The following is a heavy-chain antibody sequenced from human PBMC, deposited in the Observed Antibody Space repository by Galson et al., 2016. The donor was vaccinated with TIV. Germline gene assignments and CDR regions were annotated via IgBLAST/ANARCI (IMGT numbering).Heavy chain of an antibody. J-gene: IGHJ4*02. Sequence: SVKVSCKASGGTFSSHAISWVRQAPGQGLEWMGGITGMFGTVNYANKFQGRVTIIADELTSTAYMELSSLRSEDTAMYYCARGMYYYESFLDYWGQGTLITVSS. V-gene: IGHV1-69*13. CDR1: GGTFSSHA. CDR2: ITGMFGTV. D-gene: IGHD3-22*01. CDR3: ARGMYYYESFLDY.